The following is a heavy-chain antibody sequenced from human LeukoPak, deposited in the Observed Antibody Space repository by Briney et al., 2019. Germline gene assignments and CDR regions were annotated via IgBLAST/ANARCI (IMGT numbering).Heavy chain of an antibody. CDR1: GFTFSSYG. J-gene: IGHJ4*02. V-gene: IGHV3-30*18. CDR3: AKSRGYDGDY. D-gene: IGHD2-2*01. CDR2: ISYDGSNE. Sequence: GGSLRLSCAASGFTFSSYGMHWVRQAPGKGLEWVALISYDGSNEYYADSVRGRFTISRDNSKFTLYMQMNSLRAEDTAVYYCAKSRGYDGDYWGQGTLVTVSS.